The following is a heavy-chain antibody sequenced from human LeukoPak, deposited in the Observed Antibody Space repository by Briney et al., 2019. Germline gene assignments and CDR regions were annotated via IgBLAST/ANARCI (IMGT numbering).Heavy chain of an antibody. Sequence: GGSLRLSCAASGFTVSSNYMSWVRQAPGKGLEWVSVIYSGGSTYYADSVKGRFTISRDNAKNTLYLQMNSLRIEDSAVYYCVVVTADYWGQGTLVTVSS. V-gene: IGHV3-53*01. CDR2: IYSGGST. J-gene: IGHJ4*02. D-gene: IGHD2-15*01. CDR3: VVVTADY. CDR1: GFTVSSNY.